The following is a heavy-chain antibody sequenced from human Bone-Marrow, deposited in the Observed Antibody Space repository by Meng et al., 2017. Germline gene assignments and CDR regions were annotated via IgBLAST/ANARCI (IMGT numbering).Heavy chain of an antibody. D-gene: IGHD3/OR15-3a*01. V-gene: IGHV3-23*04. CDR3: AEGGLKGDFDY. CDR1: GFTFSNYA. Sequence: EGELVESGGGLVQPGGSLRLSCAASGFTFSNYAMSWVRQAPGQGLEWVSAISGRGGSTYYADSVKGRFTISRDNSKNTLYLQMNSLRAEDTAVYYCAEGGLKGDFDYWGQGTLVTVSS. CDR2: ISGRGGST. J-gene: IGHJ4*02.